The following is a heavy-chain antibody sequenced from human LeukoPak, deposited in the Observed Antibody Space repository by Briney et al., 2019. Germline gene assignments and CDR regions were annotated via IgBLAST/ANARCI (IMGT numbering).Heavy chain of an antibody. CDR3: ARGDMRGGRAYYYYYYMDV. V-gene: IGHV4-59*01. J-gene: IGHJ6*03. Sequence: SETLSLTCTVSGGSISSYYWSWIRQPPGKGLEWIGYIYYSGGTNYNPSLKSRVTISADTSKNQFSLKLSSVTAADTAVYYCARGDMRGGRAYYYYYYMDVWGKGTTVTVSS. CDR1: GGSISSYY. CDR2: IYYSGGT. D-gene: IGHD3-10*01.